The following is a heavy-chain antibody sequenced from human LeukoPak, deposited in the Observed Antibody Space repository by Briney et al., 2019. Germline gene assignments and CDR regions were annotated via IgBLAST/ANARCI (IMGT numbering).Heavy chain of an antibody. V-gene: IGHV4-39*01. J-gene: IGHJ4*02. CDR2: IYYSGSI. CDR1: GGSISSSSYY. Sequence: PWETLSLTCTVSGGSISSSSYYWGWIRQPPGKGLEWIGSIYYSGSIYYSPSLKSRVTISVDTSKNQFSLKLSSVTAADTAVYYCARHYGDYIEPFDYWGQGTLVTVSS. D-gene: IGHD4-17*01. CDR3: ARHYGDYIEPFDY.